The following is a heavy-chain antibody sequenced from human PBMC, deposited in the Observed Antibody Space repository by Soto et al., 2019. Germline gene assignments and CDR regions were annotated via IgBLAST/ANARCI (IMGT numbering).Heavy chain of an antibody. J-gene: IGHJ4*02. D-gene: IGHD3-3*01. CDR2: ISYDGSNK. CDR3: AKVHLEWVHHFDY. V-gene: IGHV3-30*18. Sequence: PGGSLRLSCAASGFTFSSYGMHWVRQAPGKGLEWVAVISYDGSNKYYADSVKGRFTISRDNSKNTLYLQMNSLRAEDTAVYYCAKVHLEWVHHFDYWGQGTLVTVSS. CDR1: GFTFSSYG.